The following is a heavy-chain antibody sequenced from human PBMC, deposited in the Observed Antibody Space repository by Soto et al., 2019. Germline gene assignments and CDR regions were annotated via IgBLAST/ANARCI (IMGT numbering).Heavy chain of an antibody. D-gene: IGHD6-6*01. CDR3: ARDGIAARRRGAWFDP. J-gene: IGHJ5*02. Sequence: ASVKVFCKASGYTFTSYGISWVRQAPGQGLEWMGWISAYNGNTNYAQKLQGRVTMTTDTSTSTAYMELRSLRSDDTAVYYCARDGIAARRRGAWFDPWGQGTLVTVSS. CDR2: ISAYNGNT. CDR1: GYTFTSYG. V-gene: IGHV1-18*04.